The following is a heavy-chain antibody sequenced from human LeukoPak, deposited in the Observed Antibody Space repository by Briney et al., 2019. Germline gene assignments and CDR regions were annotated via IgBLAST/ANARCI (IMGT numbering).Heavy chain of an antibody. CDR2: ISSDGSIT. D-gene: IGHD3-9*01. V-gene: IGHV3-74*01. CDR3: AREGKTYYDILTGDGGFDP. CDR1: GFTFSTYW. J-gene: IGHJ5*02. Sequence: GGSLRLSCAASGFTFSTYWMHWVRQAPGKGLVWVSRISSDGSITSYADSVKGRFTISRDNAKNTLYLQMNSLRAEDTAVYYCAREGKTYYDILTGDGGFDPWGQGTLVTVSS.